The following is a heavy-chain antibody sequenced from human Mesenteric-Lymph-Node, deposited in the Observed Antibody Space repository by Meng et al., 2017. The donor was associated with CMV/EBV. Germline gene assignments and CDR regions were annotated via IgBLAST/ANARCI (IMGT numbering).Heavy chain of an antibody. CDR1: GGPISNSNW. CDR3: ARVNRRGYSYGPHYYGMDV. J-gene: IGHJ6*02. CDR2: IYYSGST. D-gene: IGHD5-18*01. V-gene: IGHV4-4*02. Sequence: SETLSLTCAVSGGPISNSNWWSWVRQPPGKGLEWIGEIYYSGSTNYNPSLKSRVTISVDTSKNQFSLKLSSVTAADTAVYYCARVNRRGYSYGPHYYGMDVWGQGTTVTVSS.